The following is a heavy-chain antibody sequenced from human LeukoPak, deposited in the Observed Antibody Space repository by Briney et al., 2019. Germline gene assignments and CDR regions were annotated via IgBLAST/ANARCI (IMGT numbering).Heavy chain of an antibody. V-gene: IGHV4-59*01. D-gene: IGHD3-16*01. CDR1: GGSISSYY. Sequence: SETLSLTCTVSGGSISSYYWSWIRQPPGKGLEWTGYIYYSGSTNYNPSLKSRVTISVDTSKNQFSLKLSSVTAADTAVYYCARANGLFGDYFDYWGQGTLVTVSS. CDR3: ARANGLFGDYFDY. CDR2: IYYSGST. J-gene: IGHJ4*02.